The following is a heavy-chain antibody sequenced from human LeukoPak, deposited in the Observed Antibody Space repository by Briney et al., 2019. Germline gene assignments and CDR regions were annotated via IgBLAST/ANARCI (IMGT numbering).Heavy chain of an antibody. CDR2: TYYRSKWYY. CDR3: ARGFALDF. Sequence: SQTLSLTCDISGDTVSSNSAAWNWIRQSPSRGLEWLGRTYYRSKWYYDYAVSVKSRITISPDTSKNQFSLQLNSVTADDTAVYYCARGFALDFWGQGTMVAVSS. V-gene: IGHV6-1*01. J-gene: IGHJ3*01. CDR1: GDTVSSNSAA.